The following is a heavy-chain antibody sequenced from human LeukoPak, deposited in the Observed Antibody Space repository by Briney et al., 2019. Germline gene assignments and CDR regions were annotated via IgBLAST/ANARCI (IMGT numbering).Heavy chain of an antibody. D-gene: IGHD3-22*01. CDR1: GYTFTSYA. Sequence: ASVKVSCKASGYTFTSYAMNWVRQAPGQGLEWMGWINTNTGNPTYAQGFTGRFVFSLDTSVSTAYLQISSLKAEDTAVYYCARSYYYDSSGRRPRPYYYGMDVWGQGTTVTVSS. J-gene: IGHJ6*02. V-gene: IGHV7-4-1*02. CDR2: INTNTGNP. CDR3: ARSYYYDSSGRRPRPYYYGMDV.